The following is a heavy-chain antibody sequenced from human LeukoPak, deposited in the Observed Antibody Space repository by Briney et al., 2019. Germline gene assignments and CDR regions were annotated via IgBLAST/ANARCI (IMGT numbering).Heavy chain of an antibody. V-gene: IGHV4-31*03. CDR2: IYYSGIS. CDR1: GGSIRSGGYY. D-gene: IGHD2-8*01. Sequence: TLSLTCTVSGGSIRSGGYYWSWIRQHPGKGLEWIGYIYYSGISKYNPSLNSRVTISVDTSKNQFSLNLRSVTAADTAVYYCARAHVDDVEMVYAVRAFDIWGQGTLVTVSS. J-gene: IGHJ3*02. CDR3: ARAHVDDVEMVYAVRAFDI.